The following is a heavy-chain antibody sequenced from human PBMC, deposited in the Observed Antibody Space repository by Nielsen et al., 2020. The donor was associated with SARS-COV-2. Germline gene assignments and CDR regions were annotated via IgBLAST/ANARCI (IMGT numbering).Heavy chain of an antibody. V-gene: IGHV3-23*01. CDR2: ISGSGGST. Sequence: GGSLTLSCAASGFTFSSYAMSWVRQAPGKGLEWVSAISGSGGSTYYADSVKGRFTISRDNSKNTLYLQMNSLRAEDTAVYYCAKDPYSSGWLDAFDIWGQGTMVTVSS. CDR1: GFTFSSYA. CDR3: AKDPYSSGWLDAFDI. J-gene: IGHJ3*02. D-gene: IGHD6-19*01.